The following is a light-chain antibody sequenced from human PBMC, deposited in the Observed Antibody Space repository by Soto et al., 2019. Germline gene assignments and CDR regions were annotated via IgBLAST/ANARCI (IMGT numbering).Light chain of an antibody. J-gene: IGLJ2*01. V-gene: IGLV2-14*01. CDR1: SSDIGSYNY. CDR3: SSYSSSSTSSVL. Sequence: QSALTQPASVSGSPGQSITISCTGTSSDIGSYNYVSWYQQHPGEAPKLMIYDVSNRPSGVSNRFSGSKSGNTASLTISGLQAEDEADYFCSSYSSSSTSSVLFGGWTKVTVL. CDR2: DVS.